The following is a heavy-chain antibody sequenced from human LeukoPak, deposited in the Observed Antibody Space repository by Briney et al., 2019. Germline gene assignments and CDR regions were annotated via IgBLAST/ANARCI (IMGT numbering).Heavy chain of an antibody. D-gene: IGHD3-10*01. J-gene: IGHJ4*02. Sequence: GASVKVSCKASGYTFTSYYMHWVRQAPGQGLEWMGIINPSGGSTSYAQKFQGRVTMTRHTSTSTVYMELSSLRTEDTAVYSCARVKWPMYYYGSGSYLDYWGQGTLVTVSS. CDR3: ARVKWPMYYYGSGSYLDY. CDR1: GYTFTSYY. V-gene: IGHV1-46*01. CDR2: INPSGGST.